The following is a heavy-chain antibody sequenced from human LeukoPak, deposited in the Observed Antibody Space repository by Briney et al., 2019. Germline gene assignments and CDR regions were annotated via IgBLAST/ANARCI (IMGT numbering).Heavy chain of an antibody. D-gene: IGHD3-10*01. Sequence: SETLSLACAVSGGSISSNSYYWGWIRQPPGKGLEWIGSIYYSGSTYYNPSLKSRVTISVDTSKNQFSLKLSSVTAADTAVYYCARTRYYYISRSCGAPYYFDYWGQGTLVTVSS. CDR1: GGSISSNSYY. V-gene: IGHV4-39*01. CDR2: IYYSGST. J-gene: IGHJ4*02. CDR3: ARTRYYYISRSCGAPYYFDY.